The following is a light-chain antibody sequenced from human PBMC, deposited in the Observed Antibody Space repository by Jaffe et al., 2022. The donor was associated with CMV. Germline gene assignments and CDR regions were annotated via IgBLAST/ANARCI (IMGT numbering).Light chain of an antibody. CDR1: NSDVGGYDF. CDR2: QVT. V-gene: IGLV2-23*02. Sequence: QSALTQPASVSGSPGQSITISCTGTNSDVGGYDFVTWYQQHPGKAPKLLISQVTKRASGISDRFSGSKSGNTASLTISGLQAEDEADYYCCSYMHLRTPSWVFGGGTRLTVL. CDR3: CSYMHLRTPSWV. J-gene: IGLJ3*02.